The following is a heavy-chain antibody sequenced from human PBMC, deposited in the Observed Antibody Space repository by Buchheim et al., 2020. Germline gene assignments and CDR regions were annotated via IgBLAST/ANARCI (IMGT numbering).Heavy chain of an antibody. Sequence: QVQLQESGPGLVHPSETLSLTCTVSGGSFSQYYWTWIRQPPGKELEWIGYIYYNGVTKYNPSLKSRLTMSVDRSKNQFFLKLGSVTAADSAVYFCARVPYCDGGSCYLANWFDPWGQGAL. J-gene: IGHJ5*02. CDR2: IYYNGVT. CDR3: ARVPYCDGGSCYLANWFDP. D-gene: IGHD2-15*01. CDR1: GGSFSQYY. V-gene: IGHV4-59*01.